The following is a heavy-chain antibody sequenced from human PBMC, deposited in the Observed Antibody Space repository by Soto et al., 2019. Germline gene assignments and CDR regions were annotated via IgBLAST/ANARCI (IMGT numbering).Heavy chain of an antibody. CDR1: GYTFTGYY. CDR2: INPNSGGT. J-gene: IGHJ6*02. Sequence: GASVKVSCKASGYTFTGYYMHWVRQAPGQGLEWMGWINPNSGGTNYAQKFQGRVTMTRDTSISTAYMELSRLRSDDTAMYYCARIQLELPLYYYYYGMDVWGQGTTVTVSS. D-gene: IGHD1-7*01. CDR3: ARIQLELPLYYYYYGMDV. V-gene: IGHV1-2*02.